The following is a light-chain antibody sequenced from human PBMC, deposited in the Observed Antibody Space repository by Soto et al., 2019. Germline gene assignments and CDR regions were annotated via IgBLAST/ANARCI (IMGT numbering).Light chain of an antibody. V-gene: IGLV2-14*03. CDR2: DVS. Sequence: QSVLTQPASVSGSPGQSITISCTGTSSDVGGHNSVSWYQHHPGKAPKLMIFDVSDRPSGVSSRFSGSKSGNTASLTISGLQAEDEADYYYSSYTTSSTPHYVFGPGTKVTV. CDR3: SSYTTSSTPHYV. CDR1: SSDVGGHNS. J-gene: IGLJ1*01.